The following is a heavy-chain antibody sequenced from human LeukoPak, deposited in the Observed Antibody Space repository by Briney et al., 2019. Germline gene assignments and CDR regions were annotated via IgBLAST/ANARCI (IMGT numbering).Heavy chain of an antibody. CDR3: ARDLWNFYDDSGYYRDFDS. CDR2: IGSYGGDT. D-gene: IGHD3-22*01. V-gene: IGHV1-18*01. Sequence: ASVKVSCKATSRISWVRQAPGQGLEWMGWIGSYGGDTYYAQKFQGRVTVTTDTSTSTVYMELRSLRSDDTAVYYCARDLWNFYDDSGYYRDFDSWGQGTLVTVSS. J-gene: IGHJ5*01. CDR1: TSR.